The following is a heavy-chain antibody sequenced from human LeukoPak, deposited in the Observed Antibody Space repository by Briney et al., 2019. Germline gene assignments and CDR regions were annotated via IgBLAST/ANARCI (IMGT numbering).Heavy chain of an antibody. Sequence: SETLSLTCTASGGSISSYYWSWIRQPAGKGLEWIGRIYTSGSTNYNPSLKSRVTMSVDASKNQFSLKLSSVTAADTAVYYCARVPESGSYTNWFDPWGQGTLVTVSS. CDR3: ARVPESGSYTNWFDP. CDR1: GGSISSYY. D-gene: IGHD1-26*01. CDR2: IYTSGST. J-gene: IGHJ5*02. V-gene: IGHV4-4*07.